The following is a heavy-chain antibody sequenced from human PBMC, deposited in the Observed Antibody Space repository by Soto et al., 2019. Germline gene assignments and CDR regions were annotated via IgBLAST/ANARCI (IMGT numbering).Heavy chain of an antibody. V-gene: IGHV4-39*01. D-gene: IGHD3-16*01. CDR1: GGSISSSSYY. CDR3: ARHGGARLEYYYGMDV. J-gene: IGHJ6*02. Sequence: PSETLSLTCTVSGGSISSSSYYWGWIRQPPGKGLEWIGSIYYSGSTYYNPSLKSRVTISVDTSKNQFSLKLSSVTAADTAVYYCARHGGARLEYYYGMDVWGQGTTVTVSS. CDR2: IYYSGST.